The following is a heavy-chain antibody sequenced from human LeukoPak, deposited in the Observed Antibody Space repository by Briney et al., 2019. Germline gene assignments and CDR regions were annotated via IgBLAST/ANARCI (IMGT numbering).Heavy chain of an antibody. CDR1: GGSISSGGYY. D-gene: IGHD3-10*01. J-gene: IGHJ4*02. CDR2: INHSGST. Sequence: SQTLSLTCTVSGGSISSGGYYWSWIRQPPGKGLEWIGYINHSGSTNYNPSLKSRVTISVDTSKNQFSLKLSSVTAADTAVYYCARVRVTYYYGSGSYYKYFDYWGQGTLVTVSS. V-gene: IGHV4-30-2*01. CDR3: ARVRVTYYYGSGSYYKYFDY.